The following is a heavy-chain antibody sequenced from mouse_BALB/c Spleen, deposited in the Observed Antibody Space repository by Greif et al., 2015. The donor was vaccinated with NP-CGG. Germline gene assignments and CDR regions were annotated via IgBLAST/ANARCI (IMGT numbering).Heavy chain of an antibody. D-gene: IGHD2-14*01. CDR3: ARDHRYEGVYAMDY. CDR2: ISSGGSYT. Sequence: EVQLVESGGGLVKPGGSLKLSCAASGFTFSSYAMSWVRQSPEKRLEWVAEISSGGSYTYYPDTVTGRFTISRDNAKNTLYLEMSSLRSEDTAMYYCARDHRYEGVYAMDYWGQGTSVTVSS. V-gene: IGHV5-9-4*01. J-gene: IGHJ4*01. CDR1: GFTFSSYA.